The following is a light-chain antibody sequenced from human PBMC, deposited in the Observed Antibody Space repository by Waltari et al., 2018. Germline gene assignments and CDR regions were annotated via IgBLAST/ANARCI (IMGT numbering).Light chain of an antibody. CDR3: CSFAGTYTWV. J-gene: IGLJ3*02. CDR2: DVT. V-gene: IGLV2-11*01. CDR1: TSDVGGYNY. Sequence: SALTQPRSVSGSPGQSVTISCTGPTSDVGGYNYVSWYQHHPGKAPKLMIFDVTQRPSGVTDRFSGSKSANTASLTISGLQAEDEADYYCCSFAGTYTWVFGGGTKVTVL.